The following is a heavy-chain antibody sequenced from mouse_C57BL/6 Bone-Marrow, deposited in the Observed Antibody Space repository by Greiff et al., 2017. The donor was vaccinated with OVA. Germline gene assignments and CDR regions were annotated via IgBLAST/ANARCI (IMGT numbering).Heavy chain of an antibody. CDR1: GFTFSDYY. J-gene: IGHJ3*01. CDR2: ISNGGGST. Sequence: DVMLVESGGGLVQPGGSLKLSCAASGFTFSDYYMYWVRQTPEKRLEWVAYISNGGGSTYYPDTVKGRFTISRDNAKNTLYLQMSRLKSEDTAMYYCARGYPSSFAYWGQGTLVTVSA. CDR3: ARGYPSSFAY. D-gene: IGHD2-2*01. V-gene: IGHV5-12*01.